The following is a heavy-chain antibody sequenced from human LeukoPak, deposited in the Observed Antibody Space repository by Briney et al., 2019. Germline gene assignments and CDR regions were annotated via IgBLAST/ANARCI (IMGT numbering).Heavy chain of an antibody. D-gene: IGHD6-19*01. V-gene: IGHV4-59*08. CDR1: GGSISTYY. CDR3: ARQDSSGWY. Sequence: SETLSLTCTVSGGSISTYYWSWIRQPPGKGLEWIGYIYYSGSTNYNPSLKSRVTISVDTSKNQFSLNLSSVTAADTAVYYCARQDSSGWYWGQGTLVTVSS. J-gene: IGHJ4*02. CDR2: IYYSGST.